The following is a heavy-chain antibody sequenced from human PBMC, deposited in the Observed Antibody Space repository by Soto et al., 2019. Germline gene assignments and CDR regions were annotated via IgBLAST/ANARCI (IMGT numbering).Heavy chain of an antibody. CDR2: ITKNSDRT. Sequence: EVQLLESGGGLVQPGGSLRLSCVTSGFTFNNFAMSWVRQAPGKGLEWVSSITKNSDRTYYAASVKGRFTISRDNSRSAVFLQLHSLREEDTALYYWAEGGFYDGFDYWGQGTLVTVSS. J-gene: IGHJ4*02. V-gene: IGHV3-23*01. CDR1: GFTFNNFA. D-gene: IGHD5-12*01. CDR3: AEGGFYDGFDY.